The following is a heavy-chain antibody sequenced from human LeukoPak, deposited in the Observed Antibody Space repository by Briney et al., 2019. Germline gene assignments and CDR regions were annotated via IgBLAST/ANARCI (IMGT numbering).Heavy chain of an antibody. J-gene: IGHJ4*02. CDR1: GFTFSNAW. D-gene: IGHD6-13*01. CDR3: ARDSAGNDY. CDR2: IKQDGSEK. Sequence: GGSLRLSCAASGFTFSNAWMSWVRQAPGKGLEWVANIKQDGSEKYYVDSVKGRFTISRDNAKNSLYLQMNSLRAEDTAMYYCARDSAGNDYWGQGTLVTVSS. V-gene: IGHV3-7*01.